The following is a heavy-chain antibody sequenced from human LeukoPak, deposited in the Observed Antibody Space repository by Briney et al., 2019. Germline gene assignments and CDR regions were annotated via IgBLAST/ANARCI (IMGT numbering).Heavy chain of an antibody. D-gene: IGHD5-18*01. J-gene: IGHJ4*02. V-gene: IGHV3-23*01. CDR3: ARVKGTAMVDY. CDR2: ISGSGGRT. Sequence: GGSLRLSCAASGFTFSSYAMSWVRQAPGKGVEWGSDISGSGGRTYYAASVKGRFTISRDNSKNTLYLQMNSLRAEDTAVYYCARVKGTAMVDYWGQGTLVTVSS. CDR1: GFTFSSYA.